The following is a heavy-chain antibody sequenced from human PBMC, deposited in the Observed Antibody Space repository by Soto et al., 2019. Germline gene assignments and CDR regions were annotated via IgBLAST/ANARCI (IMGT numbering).Heavy chain of an antibody. J-gene: IGHJ4*02. V-gene: IGHV3-7*01. Sequence: GGSLRLSCAASGFTFSSYWMSWVRQAPGKGLEWVANIKQDGSEKYYVDSVKGRFTISRDNAKNSLYLQMNSLRAEDTAVYYCAREWSFYSSSRPFDYWGQGTLVTVSS. CDR1: GFTFSSYW. CDR3: AREWSFYSSSRPFDY. D-gene: IGHD6-13*01. CDR2: IKQDGSEK.